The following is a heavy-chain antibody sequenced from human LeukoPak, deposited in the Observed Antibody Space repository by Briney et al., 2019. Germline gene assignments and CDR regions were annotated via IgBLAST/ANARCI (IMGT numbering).Heavy chain of an antibody. V-gene: IGHV4-59*01. CDR2: IYYSGST. J-gene: IGHJ5*02. CDR1: GGSISSYY. Sequence: KPSETLSLTCTVSGGSISSYYWSLIRQPPGKGLEWIGYIYYSGSTNYNPSLKSRVTISVDTSKNQFSLKLSSVTAADTAVYYCARDLREVRLNWFDPWGQGTLVTVSS. CDR3: ARDLREVRLNWFDP. D-gene: IGHD2-2*01.